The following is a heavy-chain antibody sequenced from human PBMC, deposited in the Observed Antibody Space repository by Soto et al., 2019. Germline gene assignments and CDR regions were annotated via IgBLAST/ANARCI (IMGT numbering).Heavy chain of an antibody. V-gene: IGHV1-69*04. CDR2: IIPILGIA. CDR3: ARDSVTIFGVVRYGMDV. J-gene: IGHJ6*02. CDR1: GGTFSSYT. D-gene: IGHD3-3*01. Sequence: SVKVSCKASGGTFSSYTISWVRQAPGQGLEWMGRIIPILGIANYAQKFQGRVTITAGKSTSTAYMELSSLRSDDTAVYYCARDSVTIFGVVRYGMDVWGQGTTVTVSS.